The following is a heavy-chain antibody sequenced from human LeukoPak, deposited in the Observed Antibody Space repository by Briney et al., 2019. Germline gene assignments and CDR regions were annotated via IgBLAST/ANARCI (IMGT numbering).Heavy chain of an antibody. D-gene: IGHD2-8*01. CDR1: GFTFSSYA. J-gene: IGHJ1*01. Sequence: GRSLRLSCAASGFTFSSYAMHWVRQAPGKGLEWVAVISYDGSNKYYADSVKGRFTISRDNSKNTLYLQMNSLRAEDTAVYYCARDPCTSGVCYIRGYFQHWGQGTLVTVSS. CDR3: ARDPCTSGVCYIRGYFQH. CDR2: ISYDGSNK. V-gene: IGHV3-30*04.